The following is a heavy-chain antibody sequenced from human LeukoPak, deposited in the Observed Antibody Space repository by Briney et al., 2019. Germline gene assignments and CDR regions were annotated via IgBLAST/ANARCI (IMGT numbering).Heavy chain of an antibody. V-gene: IGHV3-53*01. J-gene: IGHJ6*02. CDR2: IYSGGST. CDR1: GFTFSSYA. CDR3: ASVYCSSTSCALSYYYYGMDV. D-gene: IGHD2-2*01. Sequence: GGSLRLSCAASGFTFSSYAMSRVRQAPGKGLEWVSVIYSGGSTYYADSVKGRFTISRDNSKNTLYLQMNSLRAEDTAVYYCASVYCSSTSCALSYYYYGMDVWGQGTTVTVSS.